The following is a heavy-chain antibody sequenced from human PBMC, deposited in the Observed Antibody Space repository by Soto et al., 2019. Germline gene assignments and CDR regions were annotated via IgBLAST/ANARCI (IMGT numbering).Heavy chain of an antibody. Sequence: QVQLQESGPGLVKPSQTLSLTCTVSGGSISSGDYYWSWIRQPPGKGLEWIGYIYYSGSTYYNPSLKSRVTISVDTSKNQFSLKLSSVTAADTAVYYCARRSVTAAPRSEYYYYGMDVWGQGTTVTVSS. V-gene: IGHV4-30-4*01. CDR3: ARRSVTAAPRSEYYYYGMDV. J-gene: IGHJ6*02. D-gene: IGHD2-2*01. CDR1: GGSISSGDYY. CDR2: IYYSGST.